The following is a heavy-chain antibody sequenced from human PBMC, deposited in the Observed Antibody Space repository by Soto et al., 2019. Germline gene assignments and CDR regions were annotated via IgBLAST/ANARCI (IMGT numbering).Heavy chain of an antibody. CDR3: ARESEDLTSNFDY. Sequence: PGGSLRLSCAASGFTFIRHSMNWVRQAPGKGLEWVSSISSTTNYIYYAGSMKGRFTVSRDNAKNSVYLDMNSLSAEDTAVYYCARESEDLTSNFDYWGQGTLVTVSS. CDR2: ISSTTNYI. J-gene: IGHJ4*02. V-gene: IGHV3-21*01. CDR1: GFTFIRHS.